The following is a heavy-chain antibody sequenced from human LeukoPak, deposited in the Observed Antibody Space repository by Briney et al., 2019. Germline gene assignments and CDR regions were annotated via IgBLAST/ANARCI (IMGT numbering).Heavy chain of an antibody. V-gene: IGHV1-46*01. CDR3: ARTDCTNGVCYIPYFDY. D-gene: IGHD2-8*01. J-gene: IGHJ4*02. CDR2: INPSGGST. CDR1: GYTFTSYY. Sequence: ASVKVPCKASGYTFTSYYMHWVRQAPGQGLEWMGIINPSGGSTSYAQKFQGRVTMTRDTSTSTVYMELSSLRSEDTAVYYCARTDCTNGVCYIPYFDYWGQGTLVTVSS.